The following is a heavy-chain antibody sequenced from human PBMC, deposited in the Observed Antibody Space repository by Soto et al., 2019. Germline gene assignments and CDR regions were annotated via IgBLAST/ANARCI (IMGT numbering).Heavy chain of an antibody. CDR2: IESGGSI. D-gene: IGHD3-16*01. Sequence: EVQLVESGGGLIQPGGSLRLSCAASGVTVNTNYMSWVRQSPGKGLEWVSLIESGGSIYYADSVKGRFTISRDNSRDTLYLQMNSLRAEDTAVYYCAREDHGGLLPGYYYYGMDVWGQGTTVTVSS. CDR3: AREDHGGLLPGYYYYGMDV. CDR1: GVTVNTNY. V-gene: IGHV3-66*03. J-gene: IGHJ6*02.